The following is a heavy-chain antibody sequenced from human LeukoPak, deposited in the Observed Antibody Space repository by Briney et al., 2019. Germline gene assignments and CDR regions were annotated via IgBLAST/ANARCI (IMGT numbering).Heavy chain of an antibody. Sequence: PGGSLRLSCAASGFAVSDKYMSWVRQAPGKGLEWVSVIYSSTYYAGSVKGRFTISRDNSKNTLYLQMNSLRVEDTAVYFCATEKGYTSSWYIDYWGQGTLVTVSS. CDR3: ATEKGYTSSWYIDY. CDR1: GFAVSDKY. CDR2: IYSST. J-gene: IGHJ4*02. V-gene: IGHV3-53*01. D-gene: IGHD6-13*01.